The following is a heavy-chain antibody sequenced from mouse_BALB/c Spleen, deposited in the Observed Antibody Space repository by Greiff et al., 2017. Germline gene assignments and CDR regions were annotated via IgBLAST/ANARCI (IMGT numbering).Heavy chain of an antibody. CDR1: GYTFTSYW. CDR2: IDPSDSYT. V-gene: IGHV1S127*01. Sequence: QVQLQQPGAELVKPGASVKMSCKASGYTFTSYWMHWVKQRPGQGLEWIGTIDPSDSYTSYNQKFKGKATLTVDTSSSTAYMQLSSLTSEDSAVYYCTGGNYWYFDVWGAGTTVTVSS. J-gene: IGHJ1*01. D-gene: IGHD1-1*02. CDR3: TGGNYWYFDV.